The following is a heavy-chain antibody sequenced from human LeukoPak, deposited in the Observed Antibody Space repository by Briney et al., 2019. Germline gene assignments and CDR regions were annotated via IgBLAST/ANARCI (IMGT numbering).Heavy chain of an antibody. CDR1: GFTFRAYS. V-gene: IGHV3-49*04. D-gene: IGHD1-1*01. J-gene: IGHJ4*02. Sequence: GGSLRLSCAASGFTFRAYSMNWVRQAPGKGLEWVGFIRGKAYGETADYAASVKGRFTISRDDSKAIAYLQMNSLKTEDTAVYHCTRDRGAYNLYDYWGQGTLVTVSS. CDR2: IRGKAYGETA. CDR3: TRDRGAYNLYDY.